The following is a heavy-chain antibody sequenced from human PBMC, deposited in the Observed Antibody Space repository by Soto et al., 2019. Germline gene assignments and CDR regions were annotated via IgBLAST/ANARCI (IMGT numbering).Heavy chain of an antibody. V-gene: IGHV1-58*01. D-gene: IGHD2-8*01. CDR2: IVVGSGNT. CDR3: AAPHCTNGVCYSGYYYYYGMDV. CDR1: GFTFTSSA. J-gene: IGHJ6*02. Sequence: SVKVSCKASGFTFTSSAVQWVRLARGQRLEWIGWIVVGSGNTNYAQKFQERVTITRDMSTSTAYMELSSLRSEDTAVYYCAAPHCTNGVCYSGYYYYYGMDVWGQGTTVTVS.